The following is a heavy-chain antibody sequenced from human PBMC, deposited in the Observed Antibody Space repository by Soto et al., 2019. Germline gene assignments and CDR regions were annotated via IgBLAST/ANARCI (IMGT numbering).Heavy chain of an antibody. CDR2: IYSGGST. Sequence: PGGSLRLSCAASGCTVSSNYMSWVRQAPGKGLEWVSVIYSGGSTYYADSVKGRFTISRDNSKNTLYLQMNSLRAEDTAVYYCARASTVEFLEWLLPFYYWGQGTLVIVSS. V-gene: IGHV3-66*01. CDR3: ARASTVEFLEWLLPFYY. J-gene: IGHJ4*02. D-gene: IGHD3-3*01. CDR1: GCTVSSNY.